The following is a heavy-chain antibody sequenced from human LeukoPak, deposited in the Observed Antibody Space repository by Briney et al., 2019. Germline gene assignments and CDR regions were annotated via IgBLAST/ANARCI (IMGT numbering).Heavy chain of an antibody. Sequence: GGSLRLSCAASGFTFSSYSMNWVRQAPGKGLEWVSYISSSSSTIYYADSVKGRFTISRDNAKNSLYLQMNSLRAEDTAVYYCAKDIQYQLLTYAFDIWGQGTMVTVSS. V-gene: IGHV3-48*04. CDR1: GFTFSSYS. J-gene: IGHJ3*02. D-gene: IGHD2-2*01. CDR3: AKDIQYQLLTYAFDI. CDR2: ISSSSSTI.